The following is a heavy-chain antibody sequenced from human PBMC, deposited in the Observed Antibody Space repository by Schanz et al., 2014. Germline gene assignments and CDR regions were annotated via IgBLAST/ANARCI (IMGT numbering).Heavy chain of an antibody. V-gene: IGHV3-7*01. CDR1: EFTFNTYC. Sequence: EVLLVDSGGGLVQPGGSLRLSCAASEFTFNTYCMSWVRQAPGKGLEWVASINQDGYDKHYVDSVEGRFTISRDNAKKSLYLQMNTLRAEDTAIYYCARVEGSSGSASSYRALNVWGQGTTVTVSS. D-gene: IGHD3-10*01. CDR3: ARVEGSSGSASSYRALNV. CDR2: INQDGYDK. J-gene: IGHJ3*01.